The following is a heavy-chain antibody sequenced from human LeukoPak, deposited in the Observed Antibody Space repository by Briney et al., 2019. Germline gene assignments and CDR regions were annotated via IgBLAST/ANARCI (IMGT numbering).Heavy chain of an antibody. V-gene: IGHV4-59*01. J-gene: IGHJ3*02. CDR2: INYSGST. CDR3: ARAPLSTNDFDI. D-gene: IGHD1-1*01. CDR1: GGPITSSY. Sequence: SETLSLTCTVSGGPITSSYWKWIRQSPGKGLEWIGYINYSGSTNYNPSLNSRVTISADTSKNQFSLKLSSVTAADTAVYFCARAPLSTNDFDIWGRGTLVTVSS.